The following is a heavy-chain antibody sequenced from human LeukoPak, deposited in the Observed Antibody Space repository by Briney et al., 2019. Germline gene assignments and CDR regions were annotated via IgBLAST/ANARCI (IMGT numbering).Heavy chain of an antibody. Sequence: GGSLRLSCAASGFTFSSYAMSWVRQAPGKGLEWVSAISGSGGSTYYADSVKGRFTISRDNAKNSLYLQMNSLRAEDTAVYYCARGLLYCSGGSCYWDYWGQGTLVTVSS. CDR2: ISGSGGST. CDR1: GFTFSSYA. D-gene: IGHD2-15*01. CDR3: ARGLLYCSGGSCYWDY. J-gene: IGHJ4*02. V-gene: IGHV3-23*01.